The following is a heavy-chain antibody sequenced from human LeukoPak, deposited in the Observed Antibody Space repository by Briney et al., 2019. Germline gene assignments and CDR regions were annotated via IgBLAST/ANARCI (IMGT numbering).Heavy chain of an antibody. Sequence: SETLSLTCAVSGGSISNKWWSWVRQPPGKGLEWIGEIFHSGSTNYSPSLKSRVTISVDTSKNQFSLKLSSVTAADTAVYYCARLLIVGTYYFDYWGQGTLVTVSS. CDR3: ARLLIVGTYYFDY. CDR1: GGSISNKW. D-gene: IGHD3-22*01. V-gene: IGHV4-4*02. CDR2: IFHSGST. J-gene: IGHJ4*02.